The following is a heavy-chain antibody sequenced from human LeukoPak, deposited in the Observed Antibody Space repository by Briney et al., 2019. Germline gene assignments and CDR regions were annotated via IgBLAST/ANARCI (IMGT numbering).Heavy chain of an antibody. CDR3: AREGAGGDRDY. J-gene: IGHJ4*02. Sequence: GGSLRLSCSASGFTFSSYSLNWVRQAPGKGLEWVSYISSSGSSTYYADSVKGRFTMSRDNAKNSLSPQMNSLRVEDTAVYYCAREGAGGDRDYWGQGTLVTVSS. CDR1: GFTFSSYS. D-gene: IGHD4-17*01. CDR2: ISSSGSST. V-gene: IGHV3-48*03.